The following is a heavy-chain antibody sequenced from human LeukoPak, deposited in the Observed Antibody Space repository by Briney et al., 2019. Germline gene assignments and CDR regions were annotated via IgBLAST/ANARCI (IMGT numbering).Heavy chain of an antibody. CDR1: GYSFTTYR. Sequence: GESLKISCKGSGYSFTTYRIGWVRQMPGKGLEWMGIIYPGDSDTRYSPSFQGQVTISADKSISTAYLQWSSLKASDTAMYYCARRGSGSYGGPTGVGGMDVWGQGTTVTVSS. J-gene: IGHJ6*02. V-gene: IGHV5-51*01. D-gene: IGHD1-26*01. CDR3: ARRGSGSYGGPTGVGGMDV. CDR2: IYPGDSDT.